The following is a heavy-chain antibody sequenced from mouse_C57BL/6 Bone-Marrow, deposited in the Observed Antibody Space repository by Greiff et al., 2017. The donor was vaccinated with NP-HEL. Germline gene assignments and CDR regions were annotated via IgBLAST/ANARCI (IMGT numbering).Heavy chain of an antibody. CDR3: VLLRAMDD. J-gene: IGHJ4*01. Sequence: EVKVEESGGGLVQPKGSLKLSCAASGFSFNTYAMNWVRQAPGKGLEWVARIRSKSNNYATYYADSVKDRFTISRDDSESMLYLQMDNLKTEDAAMYYCVLLRAMDDWGQGTSVTVSS. D-gene: IGHD1-1*01. CDR2: IRSKSNNYAT. V-gene: IGHV10-1*01. CDR1: GFSFNTYA.